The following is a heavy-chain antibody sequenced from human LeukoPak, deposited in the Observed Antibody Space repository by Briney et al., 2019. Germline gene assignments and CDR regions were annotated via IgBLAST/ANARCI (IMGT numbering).Heavy chain of an antibody. CDR3: ATKGVLRLGELSFFDY. D-gene: IGHD3-16*02. J-gene: IGHJ4*02. Sequence: ASVTVSCKVSGYTLTELSMHWVRQAPGKGLEWMGGFDPEDGETIYAQKFQGRVTMTEDTSTDTAYMELSSLRSEDTAVYYCATKGVLRLGELSFFDYWGQGTLVTVSS. CDR1: GYTLTELS. CDR2: FDPEDGET. V-gene: IGHV1-24*01.